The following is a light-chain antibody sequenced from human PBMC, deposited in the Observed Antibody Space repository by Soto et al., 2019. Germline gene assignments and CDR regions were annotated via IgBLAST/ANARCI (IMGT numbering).Light chain of an antibody. CDR2: GAS. CDR1: QSVDSN. CDR3: QQYNNWWT. V-gene: IGKV3-15*01. Sequence: ILMTQSPATLSVSPGERATLSCRASQSVDSNLAWYQQKPGQAPRLLIYGASTRATGISARFSGSGSGTEFTLTISSLQSEDFVVYYCQQYNNWWTFGRGTKVEI. J-gene: IGKJ1*01.